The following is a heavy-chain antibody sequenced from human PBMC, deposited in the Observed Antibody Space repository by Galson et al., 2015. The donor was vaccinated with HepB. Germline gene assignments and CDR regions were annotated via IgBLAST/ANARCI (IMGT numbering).Heavy chain of an antibody. CDR3: ARWLGTYCGGDCYSGYFQH. CDR1: GGSISSGGYY. D-gene: IGHD2-21*01. V-gene: IGHV4-31*03. Sequence: TLSLTCTVSGGSISSGGYYWSWIRQHPGKGLEWIGYIYYSGSTYYNPSLKSRVTISVDTSKNQFSLKLSSVTAADTAVYYCARWLGTYCGGDCYSGYFQHWGQGTLVTVSS. J-gene: IGHJ1*01. CDR2: IYYSGST.